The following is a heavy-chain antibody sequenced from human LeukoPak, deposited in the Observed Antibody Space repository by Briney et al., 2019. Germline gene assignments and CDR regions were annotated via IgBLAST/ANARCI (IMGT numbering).Heavy chain of an antibody. V-gene: IGHV3-74*01. J-gene: IGHJ4*02. CDR1: GFTFRNYW. Sequence: GGSLRLSCAASGFTFRNYWMRSVRHAPGEGLVWVSRISRDGATTHYAGSVKGRFTISRDNAKNMVYLQMDSLSAEDTAVYFCVRLLDIDYWGQGTLVTVSS. D-gene: IGHD1-1*01. CDR2: ISRDGATT. CDR3: VRLLDIDY.